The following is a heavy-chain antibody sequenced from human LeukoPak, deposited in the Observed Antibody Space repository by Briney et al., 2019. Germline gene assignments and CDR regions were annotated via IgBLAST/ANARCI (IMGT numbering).Heavy chain of an antibody. D-gene: IGHD3-22*01. Sequence: GGSLGLSCAASGFTFSSYAMSWVRQAPGKGREWVSAISGSGGSTYYADSVKGRFTISRDSSKNTLYLQMNSLRAEDTAVYYCARGSGYFLDFDYWGQGTLVTVSS. CDR2: ISGSGGST. CDR1: GFTFSSYA. CDR3: ARGSGYFLDFDY. J-gene: IGHJ4*02. V-gene: IGHV3-23*01.